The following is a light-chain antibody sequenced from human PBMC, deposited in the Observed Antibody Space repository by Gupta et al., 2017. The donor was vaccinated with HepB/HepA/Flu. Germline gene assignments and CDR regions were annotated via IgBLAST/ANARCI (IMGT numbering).Light chain of an antibody. CDR3: CSYAGSSTWV. CDR1: SSDVGRYNL. J-gene: IGLJ3*02. Sequence: QSALTQPASVSWSPGQSITISCTGTSSDVGRYNLVSWYQQHPGKAPKLMIYEVSKRPSGVSNRFSGSKSGNTASLTISGLQAEDEADYYCCSYAGSSTWVFGGGTKLTVL. V-gene: IGLV2-23*02. CDR2: EVS.